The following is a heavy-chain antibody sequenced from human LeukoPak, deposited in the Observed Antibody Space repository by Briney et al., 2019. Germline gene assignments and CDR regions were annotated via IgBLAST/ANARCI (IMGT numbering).Heavy chain of an antibody. V-gene: IGHV4-34*01. J-gene: IGHJ4*01. Sequence: PSETLSLTCAVYGGSFSGYYCTWIRQAPGKGLEWIGEIHPSGSTNYNPSLMSRVSPSLDTSKNQFSLRLSSVTAADTAVYFCARGLDTYKSGVDWGQGTLVTVSS. D-gene: IGHD1-26*01. CDR1: GGSFSGYY. CDR2: IHPSGST. CDR3: ARGLDTYKSGVD.